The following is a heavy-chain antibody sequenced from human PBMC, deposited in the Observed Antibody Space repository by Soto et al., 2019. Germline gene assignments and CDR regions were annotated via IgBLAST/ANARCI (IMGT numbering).Heavy chain of an antibody. CDR2: IRGSGGST. CDR3: ARALLGGLTPSY. V-gene: IGHV3-23*01. J-gene: IGHJ4*02. D-gene: IGHD7-27*01. Sequence: GGSLRLSFAASGFSFSTYAMSWVRQAPGNGLEWVSAIRGSGGSTYYSDSVKGRFTISRDNSKNTLYLQMNSLRAEDTAVYYCARALLGGLTPSYWGQGTLVTVSS. CDR1: GFSFSTYA.